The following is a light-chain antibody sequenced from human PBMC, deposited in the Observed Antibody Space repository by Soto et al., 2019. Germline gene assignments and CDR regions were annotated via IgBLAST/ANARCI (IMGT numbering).Light chain of an antibody. Sequence: DIQMTQSPSSLSASVVDRFTITFLASQSISNYLNWHQQKPGEAPKHLVYAASSLQSGVPSRFSGSGSGTDFTLTISSLQPEDFATYYCQQSYSTPFTFGLGTRLEIK. J-gene: IGKJ5*01. V-gene: IGKV1-39*01. CDR2: AAS. CDR3: QQSYSTPFT. CDR1: QSISNY.